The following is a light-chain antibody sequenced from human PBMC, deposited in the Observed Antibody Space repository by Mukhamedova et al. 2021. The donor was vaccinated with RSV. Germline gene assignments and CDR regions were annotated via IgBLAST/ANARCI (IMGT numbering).Light chain of an antibody. Sequence: WYQRRVHGSAPKLLIYKASFLESWVPSRFSGRGSGAEFTLTISSLQPEDFATYYCQQHHSSSTFGQGTKLQIK. CDR3: QQHHSSST. CDR2: KAS. V-gene: IGKV1-5*03. J-gene: IGKJ1*01.